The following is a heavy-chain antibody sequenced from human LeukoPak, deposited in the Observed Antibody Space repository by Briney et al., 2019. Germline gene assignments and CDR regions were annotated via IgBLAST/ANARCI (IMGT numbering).Heavy chain of an antibody. Sequence: SETLSLTCDVYGGSFSGYYWSWIRQPPEKGLEWIGEINHSGSTNYNPSLKSRVTISVDTSKNQFSLKLSSVTAADTAVYYCAREGRLWFGGFGAFDIWGQGTMVTVSS. V-gene: IGHV4-34*01. CDR3: AREGRLWFGGFGAFDI. CDR1: GGSFSGYY. CDR2: INHSGST. J-gene: IGHJ3*02. D-gene: IGHD3-10*01.